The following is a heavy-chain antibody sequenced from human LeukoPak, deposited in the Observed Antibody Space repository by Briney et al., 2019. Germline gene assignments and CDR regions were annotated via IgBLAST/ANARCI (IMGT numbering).Heavy chain of an antibody. CDR1: GGSISSHY. CDR3: ARYYYDSSGYYPWYYYYYYMDV. CDR2: IYYSGST. V-gene: IGHV4-59*11. J-gene: IGHJ6*03. D-gene: IGHD3-22*01. Sequence: PSETLSLTCTVSGGSISSHYWSWIRQPPGKGLEWIGYIYYSGSTNYNPSLKSRVTISVDTSKNQSSLKLSSVTAADTAVYYCARYYYDSSGYYPWYYYYYYMDVWGKGTTVTVSS.